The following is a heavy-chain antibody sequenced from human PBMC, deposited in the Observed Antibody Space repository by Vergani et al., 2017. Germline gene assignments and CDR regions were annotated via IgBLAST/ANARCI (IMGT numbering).Heavy chain of an antibody. D-gene: IGHD3-3*01. CDR2: ISSSGSTI. J-gene: IGHJ3*02. CDR3: ARAPASYYDFWSGYYYNAFDI. CDR1: GFTFSDYY. V-gene: IGHV3-11*01. Sequence: QVQLVESGGGLVKPGGSLRLSCAASGFTFSDYYMSWIRQAPGKGLEWVSYISSSGSTIYYADSVKGRFTISRDNAKNSLYLQMNSLRAEDTAVYYCARAPASYYDFWSGYYYNAFDIWGQGTMVTVSS.